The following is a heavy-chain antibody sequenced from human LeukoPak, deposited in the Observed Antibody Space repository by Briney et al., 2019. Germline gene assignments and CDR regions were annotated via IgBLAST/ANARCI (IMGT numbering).Heavy chain of an antibody. V-gene: IGHV3-30*18. Sequence: PGGSLRLSCAASGFTFSSYGMHWVRQAPGKGLEWVAVISYDGSNKYYADSVKGRFTISRDNSKNTLYLQMNSLRAEDTAVCYCAKPPDSSSWYYFDYWGQGTLVTVSS. CDR3: AKPPDSSSWYYFDY. D-gene: IGHD6-13*01. CDR2: ISYDGSNK. CDR1: GFTFSSYG. J-gene: IGHJ4*02.